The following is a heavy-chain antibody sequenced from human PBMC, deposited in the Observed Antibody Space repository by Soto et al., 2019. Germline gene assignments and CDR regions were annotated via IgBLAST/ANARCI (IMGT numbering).Heavy chain of an antibody. Sequence: ASVKVSCKASGYTFTSYGISWVRQAPGQGLEWMGWISAYNGNTNYAQKLQGRVTMTTDTSTSAAYMELRSLRSDDTAVYYCARDFKVTYYYGLGYAAFDIWGQGTMVTV. CDR2: ISAYNGNT. D-gene: IGHD3-10*01. V-gene: IGHV1-18*01. CDR3: ARDFKVTYYYGLGYAAFDI. CDR1: GYTFTSYG. J-gene: IGHJ3*02.